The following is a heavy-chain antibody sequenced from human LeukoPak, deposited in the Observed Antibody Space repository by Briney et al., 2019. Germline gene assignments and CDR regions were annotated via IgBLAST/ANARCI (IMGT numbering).Heavy chain of an antibody. V-gene: IGHV4-34*01. CDR1: GGSFSGYY. J-gene: IGHJ4*02. CDR3: ARTGYSSSWYGY. D-gene: IGHD6-13*01. Sequence: ETLSLTCAVYGGSFSGYYWSWIRQPPGKGLEWIGEINHSGSTNYNPSLKSLVTISVDTSKNQFSLKLSSVTAADTAVYYCARTGYSSSWYGYWGQGTLVTVSS. CDR2: INHSGST.